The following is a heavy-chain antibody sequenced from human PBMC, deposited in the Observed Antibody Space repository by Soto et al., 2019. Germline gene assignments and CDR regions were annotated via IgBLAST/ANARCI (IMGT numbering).Heavy chain of an antibody. V-gene: IGHV1-69*02. J-gene: IGHJ4*02. CDR2: IIPILGIA. D-gene: IGHD6-6*01. Sequence: SEKVSCKASGGTFSSYTISWVRQAPGQGLEWMGRIIPILGIANYAQKLQGRVTITADKSTSTAYMELSSLRSEDTAVYYCAGDAGYSSSSAVDYWGQGTLVTVSS. CDR3: AGDAGYSSSSAVDY. CDR1: GGTFSSYT.